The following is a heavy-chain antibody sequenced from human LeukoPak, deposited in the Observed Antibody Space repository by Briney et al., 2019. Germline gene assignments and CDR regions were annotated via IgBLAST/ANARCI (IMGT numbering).Heavy chain of an antibody. V-gene: IGHV3-74*01. CDR1: GFTFSSYW. J-gene: IGHJ4*02. CDR2: INSDGSST. D-gene: IGHD3-9*01. Sequence: GGSLRLSCAASGFTFSSYWMHWVRQAPGKGLVWVSRINSDGSSTSYADSVKGRFTISRDNAKNTLYLQMNSLRVEDTAVYYCARSPTYYDILTGYYPAYYFDYWGQGTLVTVSS. CDR3: ARSPTYYDILTGYYPAYYFDY.